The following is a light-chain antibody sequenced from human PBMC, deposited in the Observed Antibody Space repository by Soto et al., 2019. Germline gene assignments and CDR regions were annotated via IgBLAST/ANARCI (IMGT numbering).Light chain of an antibody. V-gene: IGKV3-15*01. J-gene: IGKJ4*01. CDR1: QSIASN. Sequence: EVVMTQSPATLSVSPGERATLSCRASQSIASNLAWYQQKPGQAPRLLIYGASTRATGIPARFSGSGSGTAFTLTISRLQSGDFAVYFCQQYSDWPPLTFGGGTKVEIK. CDR2: GAS. CDR3: QQYSDWPPLT.